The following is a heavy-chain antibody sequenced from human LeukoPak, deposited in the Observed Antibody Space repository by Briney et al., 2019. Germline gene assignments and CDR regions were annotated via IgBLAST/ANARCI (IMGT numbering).Heavy chain of an antibody. J-gene: IGHJ4*02. D-gene: IGHD3-22*01. CDR2: IKTDGRTT. Sequence: GGSLRLSCAASGMTFSNHWMHWVRHAPGKGLVWVSLIKTDGRTTIYADSVKGRFTIPRDDGKSTLYLQMNSLRAEDTAIYYCTTGPSFGYEWWGQGTVVTVSS. V-gene: IGHV3-74*01. CDR1: GMTFSNHW. CDR3: TTGPSFGYEW.